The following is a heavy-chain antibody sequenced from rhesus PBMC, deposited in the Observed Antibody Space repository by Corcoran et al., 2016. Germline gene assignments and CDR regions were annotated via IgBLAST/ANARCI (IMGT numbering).Heavy chain of an antibody. CDR1: GGSISGYW. D-gene: IGHD3-22*01. J-gene: IGHJ4*01. Sequence: QVQLQESGPGLVRPSETLSLTCAVSGGSISGYWWGWIRQPPGKGLGWIGYIVGSSGSTSYNPSLKSRVTISTDTSKNQFSLKLSSVTAADTAVYYCAIDWSDYYDVSVTRDYWGQGVLVTVSS. CDR3: AIDWSDYYDVSVTRDY. V-gene: IGHV4-165*01. CDR2: IVGSSGST.